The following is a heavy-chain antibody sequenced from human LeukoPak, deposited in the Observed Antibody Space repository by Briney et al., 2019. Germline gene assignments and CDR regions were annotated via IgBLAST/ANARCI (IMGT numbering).Heavy chain of an antibody. D-gene: IGHD6-13*01. V-gene: IGHV4-59*01. CDR1: GGSISSYY. J-gene: IGHJ4*02. CDR2: IYYSGST. Sequence: SETLSLTCTVSGGSISSYYWSWIRQPPGKGLGWIGYIYYSGSTNYNPSLKSRVTISVDTSKNQFSLQLSSVTAADTAVYYCARWYSSSWYGEYFDYWGQGTLVTVSS. CDR3: ARWYSSSWYGEYFDY.